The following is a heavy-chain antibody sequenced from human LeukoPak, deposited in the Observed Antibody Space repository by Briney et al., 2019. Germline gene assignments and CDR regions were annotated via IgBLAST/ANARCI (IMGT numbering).Heavy chain of an antibody. Sequence: GGSLRLSCAASGFTFSSYAMSWVRQAPGQGLEWVSAISGSGGSTYYADSVKGQFTISRDNSKNTLYLQMNSLRAEDTAVYYCAKGGGYCSGGSCLYWGQGTLVTVSS. J-gene: IGHJ4*02. CDR3: AKGGGYCSGGSCLY. CDR2: ISGSGGST. CDR1: GFTFSSYA. D-gene: IGHD2-15*01. V-gene: IGHV3-23*01.